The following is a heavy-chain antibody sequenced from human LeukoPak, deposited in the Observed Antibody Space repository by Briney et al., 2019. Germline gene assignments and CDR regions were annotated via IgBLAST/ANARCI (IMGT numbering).Heavy chain of an antibody. CDR1: GGSISSGGYS. Sequence: SQTLSLTCAVSGGSISSGGYSWSWIRQPPGKGLEWIGYIYHSGSTYYNPSLKSRVTISVDRSKNQFSLKLSSVTAADTAVYYCARGPHCSGGSCYSAYYYGMDVWGQGTTVTVSS. V-gene: IGHV4-30-2*01. CDR3: ARGPHCSGGSCYSAYYYGMDV. CDR2: IYHSGST. D-gene: IGHD2-15*01. J-gene: IGHJ6*02.